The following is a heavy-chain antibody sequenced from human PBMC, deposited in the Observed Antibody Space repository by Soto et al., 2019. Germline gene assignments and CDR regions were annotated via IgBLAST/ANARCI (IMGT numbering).Heavy chain of an antibody. CDR3: ARHAPSSWFDA. V-gene: IGHV4-39*01. CDR2: IHYSGDA. D-gene: IGHD6-13*01. Sequence: SETLSLTCTVSGRTISGSSYYWGWVRQPPGKGLEWIGSIHYSGDAYYNPSLNNRVTISVDTSKNQLSLKVTSVTAADTAVHSCARHAPSSWFDAWGQGVLVTVSS. J-gene: IGHJ5*02. CDR1: GRTISGSSYY.